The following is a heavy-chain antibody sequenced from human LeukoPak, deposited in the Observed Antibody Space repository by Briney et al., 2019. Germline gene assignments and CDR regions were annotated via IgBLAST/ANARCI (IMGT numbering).Heavy chain of an antibody. J-gene: IGHJ4*02. V-gene: IGHV4-30-4*01. CDR2: IYYSGST. CDR3: ASRVGATSWVDY. D-gene: IGHD1-26*01. Sequence: SETLSLTCTVSGGSISSGDYYWSWIRQPPGKGLEWIGYIYYSGSTYYNPSLKSRVTISVDTSKNQFSLKLSSVTAADTAVYYCASRVGATSWVDYWGQGTLVTVPS. CDR1: GGSISSGDYY.